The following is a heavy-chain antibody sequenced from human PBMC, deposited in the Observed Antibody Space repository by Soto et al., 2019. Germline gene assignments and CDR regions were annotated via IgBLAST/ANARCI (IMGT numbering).Heavy chain of an antibody. D-gene: IGHD3-22*01. J-gene: IGHJ5*02. CDR1: GGSISGYF. CDR3: ARDFFDSSDYTTNWFDP. CDR2: IYHTGNA. Sequence: SETLSLTCTVSGGSISGYFWSWIRQPPGEGLEWIGSIYHTGNAYYNPSLKSRVTISVDTSKNQFSLKLTSVTAADAALYYCARDFFDSSDYTTNWFDPWGQGTLVTVSS. V-gene: IGHV4-59*05.